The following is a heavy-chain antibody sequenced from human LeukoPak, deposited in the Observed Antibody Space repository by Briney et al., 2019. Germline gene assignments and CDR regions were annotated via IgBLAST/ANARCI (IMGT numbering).Heavy chain of an antibody. CDR3: ARDLGVGAYLLFDYISSGLDS. V-gene: IGHV3-30*03. D-gene: IGHD6-6*01. J-gene: IGHJ4*02. CDR2: ISYDGSNE. Sequence: GGSLRLSCAASGFAFSTYGMHWVRQAPGKGLEWVAVISYDGSNEYFVDSVKGRFTISRDNSRNILFLQMNSLRPEDTAVYYCARDLGVGAYLLFDYISSGLDSWGQGTLVTVSS. CDR1: GFAFSTYG.